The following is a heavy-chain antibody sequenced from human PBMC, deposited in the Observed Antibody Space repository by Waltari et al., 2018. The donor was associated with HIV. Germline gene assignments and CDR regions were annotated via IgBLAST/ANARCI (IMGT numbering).Heavy chain of an antibody. CDR3: AKAISRIGVTEYYFDY. CDR2: ISWNSGRI. D-gene: IGHD6-19*01. J-gene: IGHJ4*02. Sequence: EVQLVESGGGLVQPGRSLRLSCAASGFTFDDYAIHWVRQAPGKGVGWVSGISWNSGRIGYADSGKGRFTISRDNAKNSLYLQMNSLRFEDTALYYCAKAISRIGVTEYYFDYWGQGTLVTVSS. CDR1: GFTFDDYA. V-gene: IGHV3-9*01.